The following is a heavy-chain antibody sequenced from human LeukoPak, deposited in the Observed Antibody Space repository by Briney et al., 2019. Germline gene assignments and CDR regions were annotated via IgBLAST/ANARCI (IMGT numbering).Heavy chain of an antibody. V-gene: IGHV1-69*13. CDR3: ASASGSYRPRRPAVLPDL. Sequence: SVKVSCKDSGGTFSSYAISWVRQAPGQGLEWMGGIIPIFGTANYAQKFQGRVTITADESTSTAYMELSSLRSEDTAVYYCASASGSYRPRRPAVLPDLWGRGTLVTVSS. CDR1: GGTFSSYA. D-gene: IGHD1-26*01. J-gene: IGHJ2*01. CDR2: IIPIFGTA.